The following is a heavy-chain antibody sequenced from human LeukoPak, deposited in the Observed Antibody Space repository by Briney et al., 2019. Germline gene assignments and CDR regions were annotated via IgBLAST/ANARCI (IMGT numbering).Heavy chain of an antibody. J-gene: IGHJ4*02. Sequence: GGSLRLSCAASGFTFIDYDMHWVRQALGKGLEWVSAIGIRGDTHYSRSVKGRFTISTENAESSFYLQMNSLIAEDTAVYYCARGIGSSWYAMVYSGQGTLVTVSS. V-gene: IGHV3-13*01. CDR1: GFTFIDYD. CDR3: ARGIGSSWYAMVY. D-gene: IGHD6-13*01. CDR2: IGIRGDT.